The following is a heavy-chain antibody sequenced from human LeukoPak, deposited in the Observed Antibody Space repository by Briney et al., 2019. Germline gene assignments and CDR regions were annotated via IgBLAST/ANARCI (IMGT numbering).Heavy chain of an antibody. CDR3: ARETHLYDAFDI. J-gene: IGHJ3*02. CDR1: GGSISSYY. V-gene: IGHV4-59*01. CDR2: IYYSGST. Sequence: SETLSLTCTVSGGSISSYYWSWIRQPPGKGLEWIGYIYYSGSTNYNPSLKSRVTISVDTSKNRFSLKLSSVTAADTAVYYCARETHLYDAFDIWGQGTMVTVSS.